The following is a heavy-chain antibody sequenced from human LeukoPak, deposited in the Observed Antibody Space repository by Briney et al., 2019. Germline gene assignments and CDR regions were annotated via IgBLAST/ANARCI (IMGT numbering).Heavy chain of an antibody. CDR2: INPNSGGT. CDR3: ARGLDALYYYFMDV. CDR1: GFTFTDYY. J-gene: IGHJ6*03. Sequence: ASVTVSCKASGFTFTDYYMHWVRQAPGEGLEWMGWINPNSGGTNYAQNFRGRVIMTRDTSINTAYMELSRLRSDDTAVYYCARGLDALYYYFMDVWGKGTPVTVSS. V-gene: IGHV1-2*02.